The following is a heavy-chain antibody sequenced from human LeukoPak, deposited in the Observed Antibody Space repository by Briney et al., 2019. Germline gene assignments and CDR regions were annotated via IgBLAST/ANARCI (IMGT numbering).Heavy chain of an antibody. CDR2: ISGSGDTT. V-gene: IGHV3-23*01. Sequence: GGSLRLSCAASGFTFSSYAMSWVRQAPGKGLEWVSVISGSGDTTNYADSVKGRFTISRDNSKNTLYLQMNSLRAEDTAVYYCARDPYSGAYGDTYYYFMDVWGKGTTVTISS. J-gene: IGHJ6*03. CDR3: ARDPYSGAYGDTYYYFMDV. CDR1: GFTFSSYA. D-gene: IGHD1-26*01.